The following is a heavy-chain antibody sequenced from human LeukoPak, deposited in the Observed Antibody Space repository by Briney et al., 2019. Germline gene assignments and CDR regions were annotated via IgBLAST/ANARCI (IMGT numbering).Heavy chain of an antibody. V-gene: IGHV4-59*01. J-gene: IGHJ4*02. CDR3: ARSSGHSYGDFDY. D-gene: IGHD5-18*01. CDR1: GVSITSNY. Sequence: PSETLSLTCSVSGVSITSNYWSWIRQPPGKGLEWLGYTHHSGATSYHPSLKSRSTMSLDTSNNQFSLKLSSVTAADTAVYYCARSSGHSYGDFDYWGQGNLVTVSS. CDR2: THHSGAT.